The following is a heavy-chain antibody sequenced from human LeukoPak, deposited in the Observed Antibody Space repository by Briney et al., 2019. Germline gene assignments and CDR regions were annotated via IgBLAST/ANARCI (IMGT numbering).Heavy chain of an antibody. D-gene: IGHD2-2*01. CDR3: ATSSRPQDQLPSS. CDR1: GYSISSGYY. Sequence: SETLSLTCGVSGYSISSGYYWGWIRQPPGKGLEWIGSIYQSGSTYYNPSLKSRVTISLDTSKSQFSLKLTSVTAADTAVYYCATSSRPQDQLPSSWGQGTLVTVSS. CDR2: IYQSGST. V-gene: IGHV4-38-2*01. J-gene: IGHJ5*02.